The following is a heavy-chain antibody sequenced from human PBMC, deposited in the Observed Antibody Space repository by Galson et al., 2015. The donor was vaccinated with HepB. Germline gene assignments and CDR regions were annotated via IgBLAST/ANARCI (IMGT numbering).Heavy chain of an antibody. CDR2: IGGNGAST. J-gene: IGHJ4*02. CDR1: GFTFSAFA. D-gene: IGHD5-18*01. Sequence: SLRLSCAASGFTFSAFAMHWVRQAPVKGLELVSGIGGNGASTYYADSVKGRSTISRDNSKNTLYLELHSLTPDDTAVYYCVKDRERGIQLWFHRGFADCWGQGTPVTVSS. V-gene: IGHV3-64D*06. CDR3: VKDRERGIQLWFHRGFADC.